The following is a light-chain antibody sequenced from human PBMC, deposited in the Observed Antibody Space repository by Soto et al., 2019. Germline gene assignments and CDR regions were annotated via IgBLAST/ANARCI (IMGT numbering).Light chain of an antibody. CDR3: AAWDVSLNGPV. J-gene: IGLJ1*01. CDR2: SSN. V-gene: IGLV1-44*01. CDR1: SSNIGSNT. Sequence: QSVLTQPPSASGTPGQRVTISCSGSSSNIGSNTVNWYQQLPGTAPKLLIYSSNQRPSGVPDRFSGSKSGTSASLAISGLQSEDAADYYCAAWDVSLNGPVFGTGTKLTVL.